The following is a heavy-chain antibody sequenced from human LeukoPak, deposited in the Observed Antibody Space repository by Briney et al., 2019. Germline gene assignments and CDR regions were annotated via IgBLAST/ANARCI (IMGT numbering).Heavy chain of an antibody. CDR2: ISDDGSNK. Sequence: GGSLRLSCAASGFTFSSYGMHWVRQAPGKGLEWVAVISDDGSNKYYADFAKGRFTVSRDNSKNTLYLQLNSLRAEDTAVYYCAKPPLLETVSTMYWGQGTLVTVSS. V-gene: IGHV3-30*18. D-gene: IGHD5/OR15-5a*01. J-gene: IGHJ4*02. CDR3: AKPPLLETVSTMY. CDR1: GFTFSSYG.